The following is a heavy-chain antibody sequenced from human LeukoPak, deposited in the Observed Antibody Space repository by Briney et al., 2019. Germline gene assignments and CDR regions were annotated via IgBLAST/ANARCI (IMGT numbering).Heavy chain of an antibody. CDR1: GFSFSSYW. CDR3: VGGPGY. D-gene: IGHD3-10*01. J-gene: IGHJ4*02. Sequence: GGSLRLSCVTSGFSFSSYWMSWVRQAPGEGLEWVGNIRKDGTDKYYIDSVKGRFTISRDNAKNSLYVQMNSLRVEDTAVYYCVGGPGYWGQGTLVTVSS. V-gene: IGHV3-7*01. CDR2: IRKDGTDK.